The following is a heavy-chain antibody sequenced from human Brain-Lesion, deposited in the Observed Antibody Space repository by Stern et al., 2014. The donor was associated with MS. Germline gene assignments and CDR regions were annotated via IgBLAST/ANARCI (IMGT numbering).Heavy chain of an antibody. J-gene: IGHJ6*02. CDR2: GHHNQWGT. D-gene: IGHD5-18*01. Sequence: QVQPVESGAEVKKPGASVNVSCKASGYRFTDYYLHWVRQAPGQGPEWMGWGHHNQWGTNYAQKVQAWVTMTKDTSTSTAYMELRGLRSDDTAVYYCARAIGDTSLAKSHYSFYGLDVWGQGTTVIVSS. CDR3: ARAIGDTSLAKSHYSFYGLDV. CDR1: GYRFTDYY. V-gene: IGHV1-2*04.